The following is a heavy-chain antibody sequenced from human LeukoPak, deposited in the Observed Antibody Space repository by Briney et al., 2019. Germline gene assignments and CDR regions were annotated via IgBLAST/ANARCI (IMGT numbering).Heavy chain of an antibody. V-gene: IGHV3-7*03. Sequence: GGSLRLSCAASGFYFRDHWMDWVRQAPGKGLEWVGHIKTDGSETYYLDSLKGRISISRGNTNNALYLQMNSLRVEDTAIYYCVKNDGWFHLAQWGQGTLVTVSS. CDR2: IKTDGSET. CDR1: GFYFRDHW. D-gene: IGHD6-19*01. CDR3: VKNDGWFHLAQ. J-gene: IGHJ4*02.